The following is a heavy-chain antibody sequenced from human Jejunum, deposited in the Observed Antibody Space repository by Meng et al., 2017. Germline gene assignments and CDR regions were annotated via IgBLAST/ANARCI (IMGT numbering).Heavy chain of an antibody. CDR1: GGSISSGDYY. J-gene: IGHJ4*02. CDR2: IYYSGNT. CDR3: ASYDLFTGFGFDY. Sequence: QVQLQESGPGLVQPSGTLSLTCTVSGGSISSGDYYWSWIRQPPGKGLEWIGYIYYSGNTYYNPSLKSRVTISVDTPKNQFSLKLSSVTAADTAVYYCASYDLFTGFGFDYWGQGTLVTVSS. V-gene: IGHV4-30-4*01. D-gene: IGHD3-9*01.